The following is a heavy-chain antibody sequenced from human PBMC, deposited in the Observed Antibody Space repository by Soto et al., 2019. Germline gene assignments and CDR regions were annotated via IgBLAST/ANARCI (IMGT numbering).Heavy chain of an antibody. V-gene: IGHV4-61*08. CDR3: ARAASYASSYYFDF. CDR2: IYYSGST. CDR1: SGCVNSGGYY. Sequence: SETMALTCAFCSGCVNSGGYYLSWIRQPPGKGLEWIGFIYYSGSTSYYPSFKSRVTISLDTSRNQFSLKLSSVTAADTAVYYCARAASYASSYYFDFWGRGTLVTVYS. J-gene: IGHJ4*02. D-gene: IGHD6-6*01.